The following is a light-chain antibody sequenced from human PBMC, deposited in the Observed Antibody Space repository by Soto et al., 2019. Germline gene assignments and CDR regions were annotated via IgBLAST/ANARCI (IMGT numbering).Light chain of an antibody. CDR3: QSYDSSLSASV. CDR1: SSNIGAGYN. Sequence: QSVLTQPPSVSGAPGQRVTVSCTGSSSNIGAGYNVHWYQQLPGTAPKLLIYANSNRPSGVPDRFSGSNSGTSASLAITGLQAEDEAEYYCQSYDSSLSASVFGGGTQLTVL. V-gene: IGLV1-40*01. CDR2: ANS. J-gene: IGLJ2*01.